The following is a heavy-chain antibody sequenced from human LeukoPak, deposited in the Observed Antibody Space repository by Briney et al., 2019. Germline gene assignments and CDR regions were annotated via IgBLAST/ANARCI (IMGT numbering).Heavy chain of an antibody. Sequence: ASVKVSCKASGYTFTSYGISWVRQAPGQGLEWMGWISAYNGNTNYAQKLQGRVTMTTDTSTGTAYMELRSLRSDDTAVYYCARDHSSIVVVPAAKYYYYYYYMDVWGKGTTVTVSS. CDR2: ISAYNGNT. CDR1: GYTFTSYG. D-gene: IGHD2-2*01. J-gene: IGHJ6*03. CDR3: ARDHSSIVVVPAAKYYYYYYYMDV. V-gene: IGHV1-18*01.